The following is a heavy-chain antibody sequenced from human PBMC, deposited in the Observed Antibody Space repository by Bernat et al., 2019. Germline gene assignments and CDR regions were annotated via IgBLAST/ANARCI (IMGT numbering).Heavy chain of an antibody. D-gene: IGHD2-2*01. CDR1: AYTFTSYA. V-gene: IGHV1-3*01. Sequence: QVQLVQSGAEVKKPGASVKVSCKASAYTFTSYAMYWVRQAPGQRLEWIGWINAGNGNTKYSQKFQGRVTITRDPSASTACMELSSLRSEDTAVYDCARALRFCSSNSCYHYYSYGMDVWGQGTTVTVSS. CDR2: INAGNGNT. J-gene: IGHJ6*02. CDR3: ARALRFCSSNSCYHYYSYGMDV.